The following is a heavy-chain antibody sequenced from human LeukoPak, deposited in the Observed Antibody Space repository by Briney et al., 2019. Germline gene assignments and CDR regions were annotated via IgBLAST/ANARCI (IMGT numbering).Heavy chain of an antibody. V-gene: IGHV3-23*05. D-gene: IGHD6-13*01. J-gene: IGHJ4*02. CDR2: VSSSGSNT. CDR1: GFTFSSYW. CDR3: AKEGRYASSWI. Sequence: PGGSLRLSCAASGFTFSSYWMSWVRQAPGKELEWVSGVSSSGSNTYYAESVKGRFTISRDNHKNTVHLQMNSLRVEDTAMYYCAKEGRYASSWIWGQGKLVTVSS.